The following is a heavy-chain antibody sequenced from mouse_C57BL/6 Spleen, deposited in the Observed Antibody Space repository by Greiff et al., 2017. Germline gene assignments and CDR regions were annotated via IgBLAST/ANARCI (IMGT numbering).Heavy chain of an antibody. V-gene: IGHV5-9-1*02. Sequence: EVHLVEPGAGLVKPGGSLKLSCAASGFTFSSYAMSWVRQTPEKRLEWVAYISSGGDYIYYAETVKGRITISRDNARNTRYLQMSSLTSEDTAMYYCRGDSSSGRTKGLDYWGQGTLVTVSS. CDR3: RGDSSSGRTKGLDY. CDR2: ISSGGDYI. D-gene: IGHD3-2*02. CDR1: GFTFSSYA. J-gene: IGHJ4*01.